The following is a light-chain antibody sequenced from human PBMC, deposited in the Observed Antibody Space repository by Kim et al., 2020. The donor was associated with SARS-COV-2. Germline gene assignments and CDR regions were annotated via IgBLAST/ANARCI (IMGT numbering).Light chain of an antibody. CDR3: QQYDKWTT. V-gene: IGKV3-15*01. CDR1: QSVGTY. J-gene: IGKJ2*01. Sequence: IVMTQSPATLSVSPGERATLSCRASQSVGTYLAWYQQTPGQAPRLLISGASTRATGIPARFSGSGSGTDFTLTISSLQSEDFAVYYCQQYDKWTTFGQGTKLEI. CDR2: GAS.